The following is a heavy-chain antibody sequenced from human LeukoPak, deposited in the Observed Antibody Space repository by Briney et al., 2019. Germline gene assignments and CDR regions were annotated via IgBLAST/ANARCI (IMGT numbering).Heavy chain of an antibody. CDR1: GYTFTSYG. CDR3: ATTLQGIVVVPAATPLDY. CDR2: ISAYNGNT. D-gene: IGHD2-2*01. Sequence: GASVKVSCKASGYTFTSYGISWVRQAPGQGLEWMGWISAYNGNTNYAQKLQGRVTMTTDTSTSTAYMELRSLRSDDTAVYYCATTLQGIVVVPAATPLDYWGQGTLVTVSS. V-gene: IGHV1-18*01. J-gene: IGHJ4*02.